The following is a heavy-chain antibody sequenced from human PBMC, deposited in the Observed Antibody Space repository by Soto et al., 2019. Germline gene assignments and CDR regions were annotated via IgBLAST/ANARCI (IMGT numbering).Heavy chain of an antibody. D-gene: IGHD3-3*01. CDR2: IIPILGIA. Sequence: QVQLVQSGAEVKKPGSSVKVSCKASGGTFSSYTISWVRQAPGQGLEWMGRIIPILGIANYAQKCQGRVTITADKSTSTAYMELSSLRSEDTAVYYCARDRSGITIFGVATNWFDPWGQGTLVTVSS. V-gene: IGHV1-69*08. CDR1: GGTFSSYT. CDR3: ARDRSGITIFGVATNWFDP. J-gene: IGHJ5*02.